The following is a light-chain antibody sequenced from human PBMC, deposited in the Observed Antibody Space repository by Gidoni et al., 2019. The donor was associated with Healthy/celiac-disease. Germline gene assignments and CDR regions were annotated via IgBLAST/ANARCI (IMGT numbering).Light chain of an antibody. CDR3: MQALQTPPT. V-gene: IGKV2-28*01. CDR1: QSLLHSNGHHY. J-gene: IGKJ2*01. CDR2: FGS. Sequence: DIVMTQSPLPLHVTPGEPASTSCRSSQSLLHSNGHHYLDWYLQKPGQSPQLLIYFGSNRASGVPARFSGSGSGTDFTLTISRVAAEDFGVYYCMQALQTPPTFGQGTKLEIK.